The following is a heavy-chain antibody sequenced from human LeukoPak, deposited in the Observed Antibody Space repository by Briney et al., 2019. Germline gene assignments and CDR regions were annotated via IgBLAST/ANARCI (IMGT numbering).Heavy chain of an antibody. J-gene: IGHJ5*02. D-gene: IGHD3-10*01. Sequence: SETLSLTCTVSGVSISSGGYYWTWIRQHPGKGLEWIGHIYYTGSTNYNPSLKSRVTISVDTSKKQLSLMLRSVTAADTAVYYCARDIYGSGHGWFDTWGQGRLVTVSS. V-gene: IGHV4-61*08. CDR3: ARDIYGSGHGWFDT. CDR1: GVSISSGGYY. CDR2: IYYTGST.